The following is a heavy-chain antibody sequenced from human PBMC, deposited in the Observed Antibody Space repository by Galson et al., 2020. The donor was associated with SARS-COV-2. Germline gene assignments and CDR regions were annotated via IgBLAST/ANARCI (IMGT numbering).Heavy chain of an antibody. CDR1: GFTFSSHA. CDR2: IFYDGSDK. V-gene: IGHV3-33*01. D-gene: IGHD1-26*01. CDR3: ARDCKARRGWAFDY. J-gene: IGHJ4*02. Sequence: GESLKISCAASGFTFSSHAMHWVRQAPGKGLEWVAQIFYDGSDKYYGDSVKGRFTISRDSSKNTLYLQMNNLRADDTAVYYCARDCKARRGWAFDYWGKGTMVT.